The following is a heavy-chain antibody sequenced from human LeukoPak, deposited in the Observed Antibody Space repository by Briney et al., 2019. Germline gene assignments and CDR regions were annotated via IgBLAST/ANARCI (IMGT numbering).Heavy chain of an antibody. V-gene: IGHV1-8*01. CDR3: ARGWSKRYFDWLLPHEVYYYYYMDV. J-gene: IGHJ6*03. D-gene: IGHD3-9*01. CDR2: MNPKRGNT. Sequence: SVKVSCKASGYTFTSYDINWVRPATRQGREWMGWMNPKRGNTGHAQKFQGRGTMTRNTSISTAYMELSRLNSEDTAVYYWARGWSKRYFDWLLPHEVYYYYYMDVWGKGTTVTISS. CDR1: GYTFTSYD.